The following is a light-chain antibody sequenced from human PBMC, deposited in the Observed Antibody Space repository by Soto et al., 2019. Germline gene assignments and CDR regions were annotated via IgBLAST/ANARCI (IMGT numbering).Light chain of an antibody. J-gene: IGLJ2*01. Sequence: QSALTQPASVSGSPGQSITISCTGTSSDVGGYNYFSCYQQQPGKAPKLMIYDVSKRPSVVSSRFSGSKSGNTAFLTIAGLHAEDEADYCCSSYTSRSTLVFGGGTKVTVL. CDR3: SSYTSRSTLV. V-gene: IGLV2-14*01. CDR1: SSDVGGYNY. CDR2: DVS.